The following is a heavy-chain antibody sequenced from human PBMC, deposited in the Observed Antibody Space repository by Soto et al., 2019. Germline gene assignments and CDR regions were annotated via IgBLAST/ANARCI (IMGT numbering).Heavy chain of an antibody. CDR1: GGTFSSYA. V-gene: IGHV1-69*13. Sequence: ASVKVSCKASGGTFSSYAISWVRPAPGQGLEWMGGIIPIFGTANYGQKFQGRVTITADESTSTAYMELNSLRYEDTAVDYGARDGGGSCYSVSLCGAFDIWGQGTMVTVSS. D-gene: IGHD2-15*01. CDR2: IIPIFGTA. CDR3: ARDGGGSCYSVSLCGAFDI. J-gene: IGHJ3*02.